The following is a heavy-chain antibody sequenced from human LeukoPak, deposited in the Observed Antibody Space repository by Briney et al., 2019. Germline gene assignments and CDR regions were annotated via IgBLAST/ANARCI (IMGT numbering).Heavy chain of an antibody. CDR1: GFAFDEHG. V-gene: IGHV3-20*04. Sequence: RPGGSLRLSCTASGFAFDEHGMSWVRQVPGKGLEWVSGINWSGGSTGYADPLRGRSTISRDNAKNSLYLQMDSLRAEDTALYYCARAPITSPFYFDYWGQGTLVTVSS. CDR3: ARAPITSPFYFDY. D-gene: IGHD2-2*01. J-gene: IGHJ4*02. CDR2: INWSGGST.